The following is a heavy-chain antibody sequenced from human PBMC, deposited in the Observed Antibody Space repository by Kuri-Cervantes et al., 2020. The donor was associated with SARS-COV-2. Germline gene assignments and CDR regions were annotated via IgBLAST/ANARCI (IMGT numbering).Heavy chain of an antibody. CDR2: VYYSGTT. Sequence: AETLSLTCTVSGGSTSSQSIYWGWIRQPPGKGLEWIGSVYYSGTTNYNPSLKSRVTISLDTSTNQFPLKLSSVTAADTAVYYCARVFTASFDFWGQGTLVTVSS. CDR1: GGSTSSQSIY. CDR3: ARVFTASFDF. J-gene: IGHJ4*02. V-gene: IGHV4-39*06.